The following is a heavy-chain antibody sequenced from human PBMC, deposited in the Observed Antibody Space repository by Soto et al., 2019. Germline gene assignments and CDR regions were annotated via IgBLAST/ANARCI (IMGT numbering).Heavy chain of an antibody. CDR1: EITFSSYA. V-gene: IGHV3-23*01. CDR3: AKGRGGMDV. D-gene: IGHD3-16*01. J-gene: IGHJ6*02. CDR2: ISGSGGST. Sequence: EVQLLESGGDLVQPGGSLRLSCVASEITFSSYAMSWVRQAPGKGLEWVSAISGSGGSTYYADSVKGRFTISRDNSKNTPYLQMNSLRAEDTAVYYCAKGRGGMDVWGQGTTVTVSS.